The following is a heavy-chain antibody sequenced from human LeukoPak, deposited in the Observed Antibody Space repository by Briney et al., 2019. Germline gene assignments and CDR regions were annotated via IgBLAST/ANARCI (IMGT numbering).Heavy chain of an antibody. D-gene: IGHD3-22*01. Sequence: TSETLSLTCAVYGGCFSGYYWSWIRQTPLKGLEWLGQVNDSGSANYNPSLRSRVTMSVDTSKNQFSMKLTSVTTADTAVYFCASSYYDTVGFSPFDYWGQGTLVTVSS. J-gene: IGHJ4*02. V-gene: IGHV4-34*01. CDR2: VNDSGSA. CDR1: GGCFSGYY. CDR3: ASSYYDTVGFSPFDY.